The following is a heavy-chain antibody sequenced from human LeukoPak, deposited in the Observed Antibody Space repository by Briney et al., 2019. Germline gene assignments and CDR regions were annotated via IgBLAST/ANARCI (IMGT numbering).Heavy chain of an antibody. CDR2: ISSSSTYI. Sequence: SGGSLRLSCAAPGFTFSPYSMNWVRQAPGKGLEWVSSISSSSTYIYYADSVKGRFTISRDNAKNSLFLQLNSLRAEDTAVYYCARTPYSSSWTLGYWGQGTLVTVSS. CDR3: ARTPYSSSWTLGY. V-gene: IGHV3-21*01. J-gene: IGHJ4*02. CDR1: GFTFSPYS. D-gene: IGHD6-13*01.